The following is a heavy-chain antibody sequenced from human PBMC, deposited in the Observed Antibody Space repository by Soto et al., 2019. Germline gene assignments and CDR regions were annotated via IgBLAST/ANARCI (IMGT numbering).Heavy chain of an antibody. D-gene: IGHD3-22*01. CDR2: ISGSGSTI. Sequence: SLRLSCAASGFTFSSYAVSWVRQAPGKGPEWISSISGSGSTIYYADSVKGRFTISRDNSKNTLYLQMSSLRAEDTAVYYCAKVFYYYDSSGYYYFDYWGQGTLVTVSS. CDR3: AKVFYYYDSSGYYYFDY. J-gene: IGHJ4*02. V-gene: IGHV3-23*01. CDR1: GFTFSSYA.